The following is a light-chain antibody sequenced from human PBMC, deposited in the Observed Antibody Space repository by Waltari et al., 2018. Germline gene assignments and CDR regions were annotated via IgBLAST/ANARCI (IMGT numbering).Light chain of an antibody. V-gene: IGKV4-1*01. Sequence: IVMTQSPDSLAVSLGERATINCTSSQSVLDSPNNNNHLAWYQQKPGQPPKLLIYWASTRESEVPDRFSGSVSGTDFTLTITSLQGDVVTVYYFQQYYNSPTWTFGQVTKV. CDR2: WAS. CDR3: QQYYNSPTWT. CDR1: QSVLDSPNNNNH. J-gene: IGKJ1*01.